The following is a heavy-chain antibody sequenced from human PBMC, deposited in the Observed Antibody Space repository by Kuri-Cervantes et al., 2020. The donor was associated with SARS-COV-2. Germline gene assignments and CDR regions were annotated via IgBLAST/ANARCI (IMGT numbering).Heavy chain of an antibody. J-gene: IGHJ4*02. V-gene: IGHV4-30-4*08. CDR2: IYYSGST. CDR1: GGSFSGYS. Sequence: LRLSCTVYGGSFSGYSWSWIRQPPGKGLEWIGYIYYSGSTYYNPSLKSRVTISVDTSKNQFSLKLSSVTAADTAVYYCARDGGLHEGYSYGYIDYWGQGTLVTVSS. D-gene: IGHD5-18*01. CDR3: ARDGGLHEGYSYGYIDY.